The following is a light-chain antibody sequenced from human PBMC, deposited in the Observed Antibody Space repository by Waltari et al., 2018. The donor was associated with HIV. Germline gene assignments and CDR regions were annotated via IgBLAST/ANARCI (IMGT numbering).Light chain of an antibody. CDR1: SSDVGGYNY. J-gene: IGLJ2*01. CDR2: HVS. CDR3: TSYTSSNTLVI. V-gene: IGLV2-14*03. Sequence: QSALTQPASVSGSPGQSITISCTGTSSDVGGYNYVSWYQQHPGKAPKLMIYHVSNRPSGVSKRFSGSKSCNTASLTISGLQAEDEADYYCTSYTSSNTLVIFGGGTKLTVL.